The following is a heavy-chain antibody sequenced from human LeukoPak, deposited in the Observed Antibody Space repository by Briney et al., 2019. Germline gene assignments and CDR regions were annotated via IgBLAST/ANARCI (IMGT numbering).Heavy chain of an antibody. V-gene: IGHV3-33*01. CDR2: IWYDGSNK. D-gene: IGHD7-27*01. CDR3: ARAGDHYYYYYMDV. CDR1: GFTFSSYG. Sequence: GRSLRLSCAASGFTFSSYGMHWVRQAPGKGLEWVAVIWYDGSNKCYADSVKGRSTISRDNSKNTLYLQMNSLRAEDTAVYYCARAGDHYYYYYMDVWGKGTTVTVSS. J-gene: IGHJ6*03.